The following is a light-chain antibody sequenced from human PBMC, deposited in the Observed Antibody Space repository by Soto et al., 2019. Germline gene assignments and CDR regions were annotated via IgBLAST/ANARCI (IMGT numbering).Light chain of an antibody. V-gene: IGKV3-20*01. J-gene: IGKJ1*01. Sequence: NVLTQSPGTLSLSIGETATLSCRASQSLSGNYLAWYQQKPGQAPRVLIYRASIRATGISDRFSGSGSGTDFTLTISRLEPEDFAVYYCQHYGASPWTFGQGTKVDI. CDR2: RAS. CDR1: QSLSGNY. CDR3: QHYGASPWT.